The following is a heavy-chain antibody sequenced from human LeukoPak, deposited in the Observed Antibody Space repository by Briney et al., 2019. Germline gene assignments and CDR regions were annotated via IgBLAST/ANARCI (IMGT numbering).Heavy chain of an antibody. CDR1: GFTFSSYW. CDR3: ARGGRDEYSSDY. J-gene: IGHJ4*02. Sequence: GGSLRLSCAASGFTFSSYWMSWVRQAPGKGLEWVSSISSSSSYIYYADSVKGRFTISRDNAKNSLYLQMNSLRAEDTAVYYCARGGRDEYSSDYWGQGTLVTVSS. CDR2: ISSSSSYI. D-gene: IGHD5-18*01. V-gene: IGHV3-21*01.